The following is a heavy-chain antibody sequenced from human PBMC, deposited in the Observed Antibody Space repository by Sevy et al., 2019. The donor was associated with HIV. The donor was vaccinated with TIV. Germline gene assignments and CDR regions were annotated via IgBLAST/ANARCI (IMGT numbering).Heavy chain of an antibody. V-gene: IGHV3-15*04. CDR2: IESKGDGGTI. CDR1: GFTFSSAW. CDR3: ATDPPPEQLVSDY. Sequence: GGSLRLSCAVSGFTFSSAWMSWFRQTPGKRLEWVGRIESKGDGGTIYYAAPVKGRFSISRDDSKNTLILQMNSLKTEDTAVYYCATDPPPEQLVSDYWGQGTLVTVSS. J-gene: IGHJ4*02. D-gene: IGHD6-6*01.